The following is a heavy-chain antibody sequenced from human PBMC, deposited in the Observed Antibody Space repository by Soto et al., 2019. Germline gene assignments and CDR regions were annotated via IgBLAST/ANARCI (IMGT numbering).Heavy chain of an antibody. D-gene: IGHD1-20*01. CDR2: IIPIFGTA. CDR1: GGTFSSYA. Sequence: ASVKASCKASGGTFSSYAISWVRQAPGQGLEWMGGIIPIFGTANYAQKFQGRVTITADESTSTAYMELSSLRSEDTAVYYCAVVTGPYYYGMDVWGQGTTVTVSS. CDR3: AVVTGPYYYGMDV. V-gene: IGHV1-69*13. J-gene: IGHJ6*02.